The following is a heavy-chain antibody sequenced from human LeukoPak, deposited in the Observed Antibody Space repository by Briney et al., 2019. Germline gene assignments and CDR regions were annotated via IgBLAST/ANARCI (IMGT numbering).Heavy chain of an antibody. J-gene: IGHJ2*01. Sequence: SEPLSLTCTVSGASVSSGNYYWSWIRQPPGKGLEWIGYIYYGGSPNYNPSLKSRATMSIDASKQQVSLKLSSVTAADTAVYYCARNAGATVTTLFDLWGRGTLVTVSS. CDR3: ARNAGATVTTLFDL. CDR1: GASVSSGNYY. V-gene: IGHV4-61*01. CDR2: IYYGGSP. D-gene: IGHD4-17*01.